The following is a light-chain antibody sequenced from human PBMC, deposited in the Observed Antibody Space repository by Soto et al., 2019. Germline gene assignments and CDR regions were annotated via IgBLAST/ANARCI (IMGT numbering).Light chain of an antibody. V-gene: IGKV3-11*01. CDR2: QTS. J-gene: IGKJ5*01. Sequence: EIVLTQSPATLSSFPGDRVTLSCRASQYINTRLAWYQHRPGQAPRLLIYQTSLRAAGIPARFSASGSGTDFTLTISDVQPEDFAVYYCQLYGISPHFGQGTRLEIK. CDR3: QLYGISPH. CDR1: QYINTR.